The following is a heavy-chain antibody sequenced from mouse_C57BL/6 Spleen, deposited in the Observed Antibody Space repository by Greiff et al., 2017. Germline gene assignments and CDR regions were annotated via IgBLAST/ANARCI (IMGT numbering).Heavy chain of an antibody. D-gene: IGHD1-1*01. V-gene: IGHV1-64*01. J-gene: IGHJ1*03. CDR3: ASPYGSSYYWYFDV. CDR1: GYTFTSYW. Sequence: QVHVKQPGAELVKPGASVKLSCKASGYTFTSYWMHWVKQRPGQGLEWIGMIHPNSGSTNYNEKFKSKATLTVDKSSSTAYMQLSSLTSEDSAVYYCASPYGSSYYWYFDVWGTGTTVTVSS. CDR2: IHPNSGST.